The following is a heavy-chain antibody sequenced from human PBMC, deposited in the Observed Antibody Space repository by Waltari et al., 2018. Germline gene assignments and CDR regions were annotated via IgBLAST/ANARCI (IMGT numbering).Heavy chain of an antibody. Sequence: EVQLVESGGGLVQPGGSLRLSCAASGFTPNIDSLTWVRQAPGKGLDWVSYISYTSATIYYADSVRGRFTISRDNARNSLYLQMKSLRGEDTAVYYCARDSTRWTHAFDIWGQGTMVTVSS. J-gene: IGHJ3*02. V-gene: IGHV3-48*04. D-gene: IGHD1-1*01. CDR2: ISYTSATI. CDR1: GFTPNIDS. CDR3: ARDSTRWTHAFDI.